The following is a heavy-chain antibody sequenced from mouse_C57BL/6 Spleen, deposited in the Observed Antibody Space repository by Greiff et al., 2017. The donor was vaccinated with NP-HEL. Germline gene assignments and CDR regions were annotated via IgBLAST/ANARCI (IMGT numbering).Heavy chain of an antibody. Sequence: QVQLKQSGAELVKPGASVKISCKASGYAFSSYWMNWVKQRPGKGLEWIGQIYPGDGDTNYNGKFKGKATLTADKSSSTAYMQLSSLTSEDSAVYFCARRDYPYAMDYWGQGTSVTVSS. V-gene: IGHV1-80*01. D-gene: IGHD2-4*01. CDR2: IYPGDGDT. J-gene: IGHJ4*01. CDR3: ARRDYPYAMDY. CDR1: GYAFSSYW.